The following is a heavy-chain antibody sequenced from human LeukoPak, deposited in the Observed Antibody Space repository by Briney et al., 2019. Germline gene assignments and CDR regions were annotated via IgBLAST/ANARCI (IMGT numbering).Heavy chain of an antibody. Sequence: GGSLRLSCAASGFTFSSYSMNWVRQAPGKGLEWVSSISSSSSYIYYADSVKGRFTISRDNAKNSLYLQMNSLRAEDTAVYYCAKDSYGSGSGTDYWGQGTLVTVSS. D-gene: IGHD3-10*01. CDR2: ISSSSSYI. J-gene: IGHJ4*02. CDR3: AKDSYGSGSGTDY. V-gene: IGHV3-21*01. CDR1: GFTFSSYS.